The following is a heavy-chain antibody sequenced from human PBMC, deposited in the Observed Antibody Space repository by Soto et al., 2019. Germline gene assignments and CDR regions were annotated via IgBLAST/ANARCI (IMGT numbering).Heavy chain of an antibody. D-gene: IGHD6-6*01. CDR3: AGSIDYYYYGMDV. V-gene: IGHV1-69*02. CDR2: IIPILGIA. J-gene: IGHJ6*02. Sequence: SVKVSCKASGGTFSSYTISWVRQAPGQGLEWMGRIIPILGIANYAQKFQGRVTITADKSTSTAYMELSSLRSEDTAVYYCAGSIDYYYYGMDVCGQGTTVTVYS. CDR1: GGTFSSYT.